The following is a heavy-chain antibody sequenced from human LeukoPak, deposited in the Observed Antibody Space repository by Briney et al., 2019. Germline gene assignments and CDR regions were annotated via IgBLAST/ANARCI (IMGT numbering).Heavy chain of an antibody. CDR1: VFTVSSNY. J-gene: IGHJ6*02. Sequence: PGGSLRLSCAASVFTVSSNYMSWVRQAPGKGREWVSVIYSGGSTYYADSVKGRFTISRDNSKNTLYLQMNSLRAEDTAVYYCARDLRAAGYYYYGMDVWGQGTTVTVSS. CDR2: IYSGGST. D-gene: IGHD6-13*01. CDR3: ARDLRAAGYYYYGMDV. V-gene: IGHV3-53*01.